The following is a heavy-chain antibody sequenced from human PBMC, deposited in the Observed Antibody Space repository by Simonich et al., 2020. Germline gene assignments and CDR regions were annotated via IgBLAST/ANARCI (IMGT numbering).Heavy chain of an antibody. D-gene: IGHD7-27*01. Sequence: QVQLVQAGAEVKKPGASVKVSCKASGYTFTGYYMHWVRQAPGQGLEWRGRYNPNSGGQNHAQKFKGRVTMTRDTSISTAYMELSRLRSDDTAVYYCASGWDWGFSHMSDYWGQGTLVTVSS. CDR3: ASGWDWGFSHMSDY. J-gene: IGHJ4*02. V-gene: IGHV1-2*06. CDR1: GYTFTGYY. CDR2: YNPNSGGQ.